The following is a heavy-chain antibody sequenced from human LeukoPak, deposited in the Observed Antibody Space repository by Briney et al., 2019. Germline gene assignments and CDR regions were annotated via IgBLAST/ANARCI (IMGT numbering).Heavy chain of an antibody. J-gene: IGHJ6*02. CDR3: TTAAFGSGSYYVNLGYGMDV. CDR2: IKSKTDGGTT. CDR1: GFTFSNAW. Sequence: GGSLRLSCAASGFTFSNAWMSWVRQAPGKGLEWVGRIKSKTDGGTTDYAAPVKGRFTISRDDSKNTLYLQMNSLKTEDTAVYYCTTAAFGSGSYYVNLGYGMDVWGQGTTVTVSS. V-gene: IGHV3-15*01. D-gene: IGHD3-10*01.